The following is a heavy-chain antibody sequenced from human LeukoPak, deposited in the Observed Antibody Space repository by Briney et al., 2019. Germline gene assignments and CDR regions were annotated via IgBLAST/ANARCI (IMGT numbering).Heavy chain of an antibody. CDR2: IRYDGSNK. CDR1: GFTFSSYG. J-gene: IGHJ4*02. D-gene: IGHD2-2*01. Sequence: GRSLRLSCAASGFTFSSYGMHWVRQAPGKGLEWVAFIRYDGSNKYYADSVKGRFTISRDNSKNTLYLQMNSLRAEDTAVYYCAKGMEREDIVVVPAPGDYWGQGTLVTVSS. CDR3: AKGMEREDIVVVPAPGDY. V-gene: IGHV3-30*02.